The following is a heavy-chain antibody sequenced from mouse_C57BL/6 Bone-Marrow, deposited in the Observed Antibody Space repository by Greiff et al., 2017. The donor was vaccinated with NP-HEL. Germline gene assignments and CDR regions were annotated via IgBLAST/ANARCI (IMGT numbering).Heavy chain of an antibody. V-gene: IGHV1-76*01. J-gene: IGHJ1*03. CDR2: IYPGSGNT. CDR1: GYTFTDYY. D-gene: IGHD1-1*01. CDR3: ARWPYYGSSYGYFDV. Sequence: QVQLQQSGAELVRPGASVKLSCKASGYTFTDYYINWVKQRPGQGLEWIARIYPGSGNTYYNEKFKGKATLTAEKSSSTAYMQLSSLTSEDSAVEFCARWPYYGSSYGYFDVWGTGTTVTVSS.